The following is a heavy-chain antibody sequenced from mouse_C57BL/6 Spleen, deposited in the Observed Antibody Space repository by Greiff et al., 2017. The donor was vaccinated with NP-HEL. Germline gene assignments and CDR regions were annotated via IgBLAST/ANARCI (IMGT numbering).Heavy chain of an antibody. D-gene: IGHD2-4*01. V-gene: IGHV1-42*01. CDR2: INPSTGGT. Sequence: QQSGPELVKPGASVKISCKASGYSFTGYYMNWVKQSPEKSLEWIGEINPSTGGTTYNQKFKAKATLTVDKSSSTAYMQLKSLTSEDSAVYYCARTYDYGPWFAYWGQGTLVTVSA. CDR1: GYSFTGYY. J-gene: IGHJ3*01. CDR3: ARTYDYGPWFAY.